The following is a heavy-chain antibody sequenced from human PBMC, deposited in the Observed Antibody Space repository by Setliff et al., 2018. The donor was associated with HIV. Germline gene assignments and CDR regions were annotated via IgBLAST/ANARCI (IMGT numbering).Heavy chain of an antibody. V-gene: IGHV3-53*01. CDR1: GFTVSSNY. D-gene: IGHD3-22*01. CDR2: IYSGGST. CDR3: ATDSASYYYHMDV. J-gene: IGHJ6*03. Sequence: GGSLRLSCAASGFTVSSNYMSWVRQAPGKGLEWVSVIYSGGSTYYADSVKGRVTISRDNSKNTLYLRMNSLRAEDTAVYYCATDSASYYYHMDVWGKGTTVTVSS.